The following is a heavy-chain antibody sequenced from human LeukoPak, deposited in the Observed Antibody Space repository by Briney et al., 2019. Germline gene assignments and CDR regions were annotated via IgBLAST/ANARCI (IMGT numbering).Heavy chain of an antibody. V-gene: IGHV4-30-4*01. D-gene: IGHD3-10*01. CDR2: IYYSGST. CDR3: ARHEGSGSYSNY. Sequence: SETLSLTCTVSGGSISSGDYYWSWIRQPPGKGLEWIGYIYYSGSTYYNPSLKSRVTISVDTSKNQLSLKLSSVTAADTAVYYCARHEGSGSYSNYWGQGTLVTVSS. J-gene: IGHJ4*02. CDR1: GGSISSGDYY.